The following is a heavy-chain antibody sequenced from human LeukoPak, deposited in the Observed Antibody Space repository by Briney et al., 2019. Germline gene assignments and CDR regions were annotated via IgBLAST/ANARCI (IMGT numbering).Heavy chain of an antibody. V-gene: IGHV3-23*01. J-gene: IGHJ4*02. CDR1: GFTFNIYV. D-gene: IGHD3-22*01. CDR3: AKGQYYYDSSGYDY. Sequence: PGGSLRLSCAASGFTFNIYVMSWVRQAPGKGLEWVSVISGSGGSTYYAASVKGRFTISRDNSKNSLYLQMNSLRAEDTAVYYCAKGQYYYDSSGYDYWGQGTLVTVSS. CDR2: ISGSGGST.